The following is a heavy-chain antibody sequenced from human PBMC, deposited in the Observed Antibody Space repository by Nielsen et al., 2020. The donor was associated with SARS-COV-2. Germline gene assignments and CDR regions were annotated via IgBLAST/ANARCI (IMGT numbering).Heavy chain of an antibody. CDR1: GDSISSSNW. Sequence: SETLSLTCTVSGDSISSSNWWSWVRQPPGKGLEWIASIYYSGITYYNTSLKSRVTISIGTSKNHFSLRLNSVAAADTAVYYCARLNRRILTPLALASLRFDYWGQGSLVTVSS. J-gene: IGHJ4*02. D-gene: IGHD3-3*02. CDR3: ARLNRRILTPLALASLRFDY. V-gene: IGHV4-39*02. CDR2: IYYSGIT.